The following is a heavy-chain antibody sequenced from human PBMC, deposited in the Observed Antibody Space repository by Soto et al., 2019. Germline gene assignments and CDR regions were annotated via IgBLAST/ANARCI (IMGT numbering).Heavy chain of an antibody. Sequence: PSETLSLTCTVSGGSISSYYWSWIRQPAGKGLEWIGRIYTSGSTNYNPSLKSRVTMSVDTSKNQFSLKLSSVTAADTAVYYCARGVVTPAAGNWFDPSGQGTLVTVSS. CDR3: ARGVVTPAAGNWFDP. CDR1: GGSISSYY. V-gene: IGHV4-4*07. J-gene: IGHJ5*02. CDR2: IYTSGST. D-gene: IGHD6-13*01.